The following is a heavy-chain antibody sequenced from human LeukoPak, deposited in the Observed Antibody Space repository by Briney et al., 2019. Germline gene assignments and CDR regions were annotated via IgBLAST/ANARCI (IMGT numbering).Heavy chain of an antibody. D-gene: IGHD3-10*01. J-gene: IGHJ5*02. V-gene: IGHV1-2*02. CDR3: ARGINWFDP. CDR1: GYTSSDFY. CDR2: INPNSGGT. Sequence: ASVTVSCTSPGYTSSDFYIHWVRQAPGQGLEWMGWINPNSGGTDFAQNFQGRVTMARDTSISTAYMELRGLRTDDTAVYYCARGINWFDPWGQGTLVTVSS.